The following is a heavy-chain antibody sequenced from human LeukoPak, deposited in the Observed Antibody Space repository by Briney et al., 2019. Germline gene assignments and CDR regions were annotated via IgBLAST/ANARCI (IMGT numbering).Heavy chain of an antibody. V-gene: IGHV4-59*01. CDR1: GGSISSYY. Sequence: PSETLSLTCTVSGGSISSYYWSWIRQPPGKGLEWIGYIYYSGSTNYNPSLKSRVTISVDTSKNQFSLKLSSVTAADTAVYYCAREAMDYYYGMDVWGQGTTVTVSS. J-gene: IGHJ6*02. CDR3: AREAMDYYYGMDV. CDR2: IYYSGST. D-gene: IGHD5-18*01.